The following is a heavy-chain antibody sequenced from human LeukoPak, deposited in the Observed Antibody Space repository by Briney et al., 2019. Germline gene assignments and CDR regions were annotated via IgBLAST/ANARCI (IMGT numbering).Heavy chain of an antibody. J-gene: IGHJ6*02. V-gene: IGHV3-73*01. CDR2: IRSKANSYAT. CDR3: TRHTPSRYSSSHYYYGMDV. CDR1: GFTFSGSA. D-gene: IGHD6-6*01. Sequence: GGSLKLSCAASGFTFSGSAMHWVRQASGKGLEWVGRIRSKANSYATAYAASVKGRFTISRDDSKNTAYLRMNSLKTEDTAVYYCTRHTPSRYSSSHYYYGMDVWGQGTTVTVSS.